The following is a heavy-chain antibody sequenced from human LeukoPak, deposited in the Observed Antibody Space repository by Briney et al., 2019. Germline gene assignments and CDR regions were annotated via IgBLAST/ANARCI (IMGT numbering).Heavy chain of an antibody. Sequence: SVKVSCEASGGTFSSYAISWVRQAPGQGLEWMGGIIPIFGTANYAQKFQGRVTITTDESTSTAYMELSSLRSEDTAVYYCARLQGDCYPEVCAFDIWGQGTMVTVSS. CDR3: ARLQGDCYPEVCAFDI. CDR2: IIPIFGTA. D-gene: IGHD2-21*02. V-gene: IGHV1-69*05. CDR1: GGTFSSYA. J-gene: IGHJ3*02.